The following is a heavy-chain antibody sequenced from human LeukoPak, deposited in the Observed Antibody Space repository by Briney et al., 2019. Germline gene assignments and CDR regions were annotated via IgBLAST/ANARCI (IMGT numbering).Heavy chain of an antibody. CDR3: ARENWFKFDY. CDR2: ISSSSDAI. V-gene: IGHV3-48*02. D-gene: IGHD3-10*01. Sequence: GGSLRLSCAAPGFTFNTYSMTWVRQAPGKGLEWLSYISSSSDAIWYADSVKGRFTVSRDNAKNSLYLHMNSLRDGDTAVYYCARENWFKFDYWGQGSLVTVSS. J-gene: IGHJ4*02. CDR1: GFTFNTYS.